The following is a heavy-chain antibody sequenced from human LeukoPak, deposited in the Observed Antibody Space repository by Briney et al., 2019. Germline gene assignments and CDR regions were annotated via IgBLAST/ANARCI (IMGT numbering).Heavy chain of an antibody. D-gene: IGHD1-26*01. V-gene: IGHV4-34*01. J-gene: IGHJ4*02. CDR1: GGSFSGYY. CDR3: ARGALVGAIYYFDY. CDR2: INHSGST. Sequence: PSETLPLTCAVYGGSFSGYYWSWIRQPPGKGLEWIGEINHSGSTNYNPSLKSRVTISVDTSKNQFSLKLSSVTAADTAVYYCARGALVGAIYYFDYWGQGTLVTVSS.